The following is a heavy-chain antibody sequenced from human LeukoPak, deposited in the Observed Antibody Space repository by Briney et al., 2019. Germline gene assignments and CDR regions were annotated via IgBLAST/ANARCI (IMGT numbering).Heavy chain of an antibody. CDR2: IYYSGST. D-gene: IGHD3-9*01. CDR1: GGSISSYY. J-gene: IGHJ4*02. CDR3: ARLLEYYDILTGSLYYFDY. V-gene: IGHV4-59*08. Sequence: SETLSLTCTVSGGSISSYYWIWIRQPPGKGLEWIGYIYYSGSTNYNPSLKSRVTISVDTSKNQFSLKLSSVTAADTAVYYCARLLEYYDILTGSLYYFDYWGQGTLVTVSS.